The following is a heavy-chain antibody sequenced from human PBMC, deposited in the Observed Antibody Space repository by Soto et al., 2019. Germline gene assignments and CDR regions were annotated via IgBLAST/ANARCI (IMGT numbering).Heavy chain of an antibody. CDR1: GGTFSSYA. D-gene: IGHD4-17*01. CDR3: ARDKGDYAVLYFDY. V-gene: IGHV1-69*01. Sequence: QVQLVQSGAEVKKPGSSVKVSCKASGGTFSSYAISWVRQAPGQGLEWMGGIIPIFGTANYAQKFQGRVTITADESTSTDYMELSSLRSEDTAVYYCARDKGDYAVLYFDYWGQGTLVTVSS. J-gene: IGHJ4*02. CDR2: IIPIFGTA.